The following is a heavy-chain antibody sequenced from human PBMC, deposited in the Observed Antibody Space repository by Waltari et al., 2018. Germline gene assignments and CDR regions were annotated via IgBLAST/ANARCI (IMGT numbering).Heavy chain of an antibody. CDR3: ARGTGTADY. CDR1: GFTFGNYW. Sequence: EVQLVESGGGLVQPGGSLRLSCAASGFTFGNYWMSWVRQAPGKGLEWVANIKQDGIEKDYVDSVKGRFTISRDNAKNSLYLQMNNLGPEDTAVYYCARGTGTADYWGQGTLVTVSS. V-gene: IGHV3-7*04. J-gene: IGHJ4*02. CDR2: IKQDGIEK. D-gene: IGHD1-1*01.